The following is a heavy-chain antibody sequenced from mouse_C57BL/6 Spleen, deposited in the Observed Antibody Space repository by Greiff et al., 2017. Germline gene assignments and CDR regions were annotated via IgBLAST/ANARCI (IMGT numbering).Heavy chain of an antibody. D-gene: IGHD1-1*01. CDR1: GYAFTNYL. Sequence: QVQLQQSGAELVRPGTSVKVSCKASGYAFTNYLIEWVKQRPGQGLEWIGVINPGSGGTNYNEKFKGKATLTADKSSSTAYMQLSSLTSEDSAVYFCARRFHYYGSSYCDYWGQGTTLTVSS. V-gene: IGHV1-54*01. J-gene: IGHJ2*01. CDR2: INPGSGGT. CDR3: ARRFHYYGSSYCDY.